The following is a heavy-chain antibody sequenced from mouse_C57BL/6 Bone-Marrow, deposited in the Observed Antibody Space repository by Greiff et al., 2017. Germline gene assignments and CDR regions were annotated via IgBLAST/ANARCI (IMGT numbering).Heavy chain of an antibody. V-gene: IGHV4-1*01. CDR2: INPDSSTI. J-gene: IGHJ1*03. Sequence: EVQRVESGGGLVQPGGSLKLSCAASGIDFSRYWMSWVRRAPGKGLEWIGDINPDSSTINYAPSLKDKFIISRDNAKNTLYLQMSKVRSEDTALYYWASRIYYGNPWYIDVWGTGTTVTVSS. CDR1: GIDFSRYW. CDR3: ASRIYYGNPWYIDV. D-gene: IGHD2-1*01.